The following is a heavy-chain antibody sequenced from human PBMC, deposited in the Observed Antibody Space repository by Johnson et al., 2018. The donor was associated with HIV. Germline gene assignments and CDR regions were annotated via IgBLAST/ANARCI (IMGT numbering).Heavy chain of an antibody. D-gene: IGHD2-8*01. CDR3: ARSVNAGRPFDI. CDR1: GFTFSDSY. J-gene: IGHJ3*02. V-gene: IGHV3-11*04. CDR2: ISSSVSAI. Sequence: QVQLVESGGGLVKPGGSLRLSCGASGFTFSDSYMNWIRQAPGKGLEWVSYISSSVSAIWYADSVKGRFTVSRDNAKNSLYLQMNSLRAEDTAVYYCARSVNAGRPFDIWGQGTLVTVSS.